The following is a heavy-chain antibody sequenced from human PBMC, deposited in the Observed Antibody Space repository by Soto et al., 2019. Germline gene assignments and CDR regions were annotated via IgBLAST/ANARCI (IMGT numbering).Heavy chain of an antibody. Sequence: QVQLVQSGAEVKKPGSSVKVSRKASGGTFSSYAISWVRQAPGQGLEWMGGIIPIFGTADYAKKFQGRVTITADDFTSTAYMELSSLRSEDTAVYYCARHLGGNHYYYGMDVWGQGTTVTVSS. CDR2: IIPIFGTA. J-gene: IGHJ6*02. D-gene: IGHD3-16*01. CDR1: GGTFSSYA. CDR3: ARHLGGNHYYYGMDV. V-gene: IGHV1-69*12.